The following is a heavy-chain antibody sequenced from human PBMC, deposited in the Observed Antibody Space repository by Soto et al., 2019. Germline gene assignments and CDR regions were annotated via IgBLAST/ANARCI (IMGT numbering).Heavy chain of an antibody. J-gene: IGHJ3*01. CDR2: VSASGAKT. D-gene: IGHD4-17*01. CDR1: GFGFNYYA. Sequence: QLLESGGGLVHPEGSLRLSCAASGFGFNYYAMTWVRQVAGKGLEWVSSVSASGAKTRYADSVKGRFTISRDNSKNTLHPQMNGLRAEDSATYYCSKDSGDYPGYDGFDVWGHGTMVTVSS. V-gene: IGHV3-23*01. CDR3: SKDSGDYPGYDGFDV.